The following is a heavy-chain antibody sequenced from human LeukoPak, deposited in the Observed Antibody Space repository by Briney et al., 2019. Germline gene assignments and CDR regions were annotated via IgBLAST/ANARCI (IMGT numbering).Heavy chain of an antibody. V-gene: IGHV4-38-2*02. Sequence: SETLSLTCTVSGYSISTAYYWGWIRQPPGKGLDYIGTISHSGNSYYNPSLKSRVTISADTSKNQFSLKLTSVTAADTAVYYCARAHDYGDYDAYGMDVWGQGTTVTVSS. D-gene: IGHD4-17*01. CDR1: GYSISTAYY. CDR2: ISHSGNS. CDR3: ARAHDYGDYDAYGMDV. J-gene: IGHJ6*02.